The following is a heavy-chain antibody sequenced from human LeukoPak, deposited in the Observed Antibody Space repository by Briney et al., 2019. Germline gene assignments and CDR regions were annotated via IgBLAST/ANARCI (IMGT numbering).Heavy chain of an antibody. Sequence: GGSLRLSCVASGFTFGKYWMSWVRQAPGKGLEWVSVIYDSGTTYYADSVKGRFLIFRDTSKNTVDLQMNSLRVEDTAVYYCAGRRSSGWYAYWGQGTLVTVSS. CDR1: GFTFGKYW. D-gene: IGHD6-19*01. CDR3: AGRRSSGWYAY. V-gene: IGHV3-53*01. J-gene: IGHJ4*02. CDR2: IYDSGTT.